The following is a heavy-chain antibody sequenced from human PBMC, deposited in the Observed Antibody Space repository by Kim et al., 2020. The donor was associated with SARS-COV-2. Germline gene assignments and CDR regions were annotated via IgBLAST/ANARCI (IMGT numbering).Heavy chain of an antibody. CDR2: ISYDGSNK. Sequence: GGSLRLSCAASGFTFSSYGMHWVRQAPGKGLEWVAVISYDGSNKYYADSVKGRFTISRDNSKNTLYLQMNSLRAEDTAVYYCAKDAIAVAGYLDYWGQGTLVTVSS. D-gene: IGHD6-19*01. J-gene: IGHJ4*02. V-gene: IGHV3-30*18. CDR1: GFTFSSYG. CDR3: AKDAIAVAGYLDY.